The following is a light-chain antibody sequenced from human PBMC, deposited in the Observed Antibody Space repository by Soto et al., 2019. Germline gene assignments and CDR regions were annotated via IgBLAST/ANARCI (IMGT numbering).Light chain of an antibody. V-gene: IGLV1-44*01. CDR3: AAWDDRLDVYV. Sequence: QSVLTQPPSASGTPAQIVAISCSGSSSNIGSNTVTWYQQLPGTAPKLLIYSTSQRSSGVPGRFSGSKSGASASLSISGLQSEDEADYYCAAWDDRLDVYVFGTGTQLTVL. CDR2: STS. CDR1: SSNIGSNT. J-gene: IGLJ1*01.